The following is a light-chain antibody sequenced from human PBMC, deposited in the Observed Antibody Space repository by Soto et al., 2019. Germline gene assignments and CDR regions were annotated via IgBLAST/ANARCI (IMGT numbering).Light chain of an antibody. CDR2: GNS. CDR1: SSNIGAGYD. J-gene: IGLJ2*01. Sequence: QSVLTQPPSVSGAPGQRVTISCTGSSSNIGAGYDVHWYQQLPGTAPKLLIYGNSQRPSGVPDRFSGSKSGTSASLAISGLQSEDEADYYCATWDDSLNAVVFGGGTKLTVL. V-gene: IGLV1-40*01. CDR3: ATWDDSLNAVV.